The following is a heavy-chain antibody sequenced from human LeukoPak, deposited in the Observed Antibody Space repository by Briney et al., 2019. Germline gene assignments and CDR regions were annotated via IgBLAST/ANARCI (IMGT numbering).Heavy chain of an antibody. CDR2: IRYDGSNK. CDR3: AKGGKWLVQESNAFDI. CDR1: GFTFSSYG. V-gene: IGHV3-30*02. D-gene: IGHD6-19*01. Sequence: GGSLRLSCAASGFTFSSYGMHWVRQAPGKGLEWVAFIRYDGSNKYYADSVKGRFTISRDNSKNTLYLQMNSLRAEDMAVYYCAKGGKWLVQESNAFDIWGQGTMVTVSS. J-gene: IGHJ3*02.